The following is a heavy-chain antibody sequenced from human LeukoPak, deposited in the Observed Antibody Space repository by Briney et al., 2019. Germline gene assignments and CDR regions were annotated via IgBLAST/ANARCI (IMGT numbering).Heavy chain of an antibody. CDR2: ISGSGGST. J-gene: IGHJ6*03. D-gene: IGHD6-13*01. CDR3: AKDLSSWYYYYMDV. Sequence: GGSLRLSCAASRFTFSSYAMSWVRQAPGKGLEWVSAISGSGGSTYYADSVKGRFTISRDNSKNTLYLQMNSLRAEDTAVYYCAKDLSSWYYYYMDVWGKGTTVTVSS. CDR1: RFTFSSYA. V-gene: IGHV3-23*01.